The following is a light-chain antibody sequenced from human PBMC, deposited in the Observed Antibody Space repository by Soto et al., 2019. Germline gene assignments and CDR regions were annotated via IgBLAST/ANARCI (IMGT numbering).Light chain of an antibody. CDR3: QQYYDWPIT. J-gene: IGKJ5*01. V-gene: IGKV3-15*01. CDR1: QSVSSSY. CDR2: NVS. Sequence: ESVLRQSPGTLSLSPGERATLSCRDSQSVSSSYLAWYQQKPGQAPRLLIYNVSTTATGIPDRISGSGSGTELTLTISSRQSEEFAVYYCQQYYDWPITFGQGTRLEIK.